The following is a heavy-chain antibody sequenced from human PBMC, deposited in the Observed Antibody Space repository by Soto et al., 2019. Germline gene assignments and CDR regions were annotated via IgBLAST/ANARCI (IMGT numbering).Heavy chain of an antibody. Sequence: QVQLVQSGGEVKKPGASVKVSCKASGDTVTKYGISWARQAPGQGLEWLGWISFYNGHTNYALKFQDRITFTTDTSTNTASMELRSLTSDDTAVYYCASATSIAVAGKETWGQGTLVTVSS. V-gene: IGHV1-18*01. CDR2: ISFYNGHT. CDR3: ASATSIAVAGKET. D-gene: IGHD6-19*01. CDR1: GDTVTKYG. J-gene: IGHJ4*02.